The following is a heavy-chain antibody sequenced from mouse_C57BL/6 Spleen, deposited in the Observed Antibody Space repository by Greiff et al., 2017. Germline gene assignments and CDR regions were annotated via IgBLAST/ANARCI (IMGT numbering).Heavy chain of an antibody. CDR2: INPYNGGT. J-gene: IGHJ2*01. CDR3: ASTGTGLDY. D-gene: IGHD4-1*02. Sequence: VQLQQSGPVLVKPGASVKMSCKASGYTFTDYYMNWVKQSHGKSLEWIGVINPYNGGTSYNQKFKGKATLTVDKSSSTAYMELNSLTSEDSAVYYCASTGTGLDYWGQGTTLTVPS. CDR1: GYTFTDYY. V-gene: IGHV1-19*01.